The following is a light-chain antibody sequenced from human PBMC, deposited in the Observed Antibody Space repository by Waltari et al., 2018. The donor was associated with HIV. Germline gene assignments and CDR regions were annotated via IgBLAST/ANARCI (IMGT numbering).Light chain of an antibody. Sequence: SYVLTQPPSISVAPGKTAKIPCAGKNIGNRDVHWYQQKPGQAPILVIFDDDDRPSGIPERFSGSNSDNTATLTINRVEVGDEGDYYCQVWDSGSDHVFGSGTTVTVL. CDR1: NIGNRD. V-gene: IGLV3-21*01. J-gene: IGLJ1*01. CDR3: QVWDSGSDHV. CDR2: DDD.